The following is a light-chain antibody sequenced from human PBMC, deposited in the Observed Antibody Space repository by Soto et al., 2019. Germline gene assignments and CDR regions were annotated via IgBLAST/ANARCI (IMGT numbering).Light chain of an antibody. CDR3: QQRTNWPLT. J-gene: IGKJ4*01. CDR1: QSVTTF. V-gene: IGKV3-11*01. CDR2: DAS. Sequence: IVLTQAPVTLSLSPGERATLSCRASQSVTTFLAWYQQKPGQAPRLLIYDASKRATGIPARFSGSGSGTDFTLTISSLEPEDFAVYYCQQRTNWPLTFGGGTKVEIK.